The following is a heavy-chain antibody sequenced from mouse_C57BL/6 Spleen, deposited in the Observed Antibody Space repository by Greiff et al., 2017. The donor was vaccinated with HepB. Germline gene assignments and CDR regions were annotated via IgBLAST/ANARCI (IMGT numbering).Heavy chain of an antibody. CDR2: ISSGSSTI. J-gene: IGHJ4*01. CDR1: GFTFSDYG. Sequence: DVKLVESGGGLVKPGGSLKLSCAASGFTFSDYGMHWVRQAPEKGLEWVAYISSGSSTIYYADTVKGRFTISRDNAKNTLFLQMTSLRSEDTAMYYCARVYGNSYYYAMDYWGQGTSVTVSS. CDR3: ARVYGNSYYYAMDY. V-gene: IGHV5-17*01. D-gene: IGHD2-1*01.